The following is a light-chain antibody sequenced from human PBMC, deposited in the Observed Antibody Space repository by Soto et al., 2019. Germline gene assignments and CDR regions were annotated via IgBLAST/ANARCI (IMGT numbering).Light chain of an antibody. J-gene: IGKJ4*01. Sequence: DIVMTQSPATLSVAPGERVTFSCRASQGVSRKLAWYQHKPGQAPRLLISGASTGATGIPARFSGSGSGAEFSGTSSSLQSEDLEIYYCQQYHTWPITVGVGTYVEIK. V-gene: IGKV3-15*01. CDR3: QQYHTWPIT. CDR2: GAS. CDR1: QGVSRK.